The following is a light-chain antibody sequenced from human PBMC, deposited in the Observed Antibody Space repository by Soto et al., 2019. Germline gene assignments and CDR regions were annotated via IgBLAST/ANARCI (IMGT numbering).Light chain of an antibody. Sequence: EIVMTQSPATLSVSPGERATLSCRASQSVSSNLAWYQQKPGQAPRLLIYGASTRATGIPARFSGSGSGTEFTLTISGLQSEDFAVYYCKQYNNWPPWTFGKGTKVDIK. CDR2: GAS. V-gene: IGKV3-15*01. J-gene: IGKJ1*01. CDR1: QSVSSN. CDR3: KQYNNWPPWT.